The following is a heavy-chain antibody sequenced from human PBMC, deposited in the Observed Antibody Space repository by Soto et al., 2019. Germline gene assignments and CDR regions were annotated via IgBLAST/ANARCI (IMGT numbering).Heavy chain of an antibody. V-gene: IGHV1-3*01. J-gene: IGHJ3*01. D-gene: IGHD1-26*01. CDR2: SNPANGNT. CDR3: ARDIVSVGPRANEAFDV. Sequence: QVQLVQSGAELKKPGASVNISCQASGFTFSDTLINWVRQGPGQRLEWMGWSNPANGNTRYSESFQGRVTISSLSSASTAYVALSDLTSEDTAVYYCARDIVSVGPRANEAFDVWGQGTMSTVSS. CDR1: GFTFSDTL.